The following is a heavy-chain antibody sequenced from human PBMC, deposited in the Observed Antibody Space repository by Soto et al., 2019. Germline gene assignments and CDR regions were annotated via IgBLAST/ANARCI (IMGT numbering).Heavy chain of an antibody. V-gene: IGHV4-61*05. CDR2: IFYSGST. D-gene: IGHD3-16*02. CDR3: ARLYGLDAFDF. Sequence: SETLSLTCTVSGFSISSSSYYWSWIRQPPGKGLEWIGYIFYSGSTNYNPSLKSRVTISVDTSKNQFSLKLSSVTAADTAVYYCARLYGLDAFDFWGQGTMVTVSS. J-gene: IGHJ3*01. CDR1: GFSISSSSYY.